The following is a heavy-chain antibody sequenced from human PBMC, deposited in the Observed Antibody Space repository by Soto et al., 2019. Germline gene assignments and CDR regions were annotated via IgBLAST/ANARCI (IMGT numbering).Heavy chain of an antibody. CDR1: GFTFTISA. V-gene: IGHV1-58*01. J-gene: IGHJ4*02. D-gene: IGHD3-3*01. Sequence: ASVKVSCKASGFTFTISAVQWVLQARGQRLEWIGWIVVGSGNTNYAQKFQERVTITRDMSTSTAYMELSSLRSEDTAVYYCARRITIFGVAFFDYWGQGTLVTVSS. CDR3: ARRITIFGVAFFDY. CDR2: IVVGSGNT.